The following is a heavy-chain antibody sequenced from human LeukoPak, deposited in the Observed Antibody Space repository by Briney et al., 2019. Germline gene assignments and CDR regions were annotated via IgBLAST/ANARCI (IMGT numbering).Heavy chain of an antibody. Sequence: GGSLRLSCAASGFTFSSYGMHWVRQAPGKGLEWVSAISGSGGSTYYADSVKGRFTISRDNSKNTLYLQMNSLRAEDTAVYYCGGPNGRDGYNWVPFDYWGQGTLVTVSS. CDR1: GFTFSSYG. CDR2: ISGSGGST. V-gene: IGHV3-23*01. CDR3: GGPNGRDGYNWVPFDY. J-gene: IGHJ4*02. D-gene: IGHD5-24*01.